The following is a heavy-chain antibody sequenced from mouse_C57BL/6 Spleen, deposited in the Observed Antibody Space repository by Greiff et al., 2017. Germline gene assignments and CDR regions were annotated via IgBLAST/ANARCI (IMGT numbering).Heavy chain of an antibody. Sequence: VQLQQPGAELVKPGASVKLSCKASGYTFTSYWMHWVKQRPGRGLDWIGRIDPNSGGTKYNEKFKSKATLTVDKPSSPAYMQLSSLPSEDSAVYYCAREDYYGSSYAMDYWGQGTSVTVSS. CDR1: GYTFTSYW. CDR2: IDPNSGGT. V-gene: IGHV1-72*01. D-gene: IGHD1-1*01. CDR3: AREDYYGSSYAMDY. J-gene: IGHJ4*01.